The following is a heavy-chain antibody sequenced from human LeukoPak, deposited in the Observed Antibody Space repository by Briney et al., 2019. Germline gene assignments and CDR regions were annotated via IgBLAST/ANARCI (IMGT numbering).Heavy chain of an antibody. CDR2: INHSGST. CDR3: ARGLGIYYGSGSYNY. V-gene: IGHV4-34*01. J-gene: IGHJ4*02. Sequence: SETLSLTCAVYGGSFSGYYWSWIRQPPGKGLEWIGEINHSGSTNYNPSLKSRVTISVDTSKNQFPLKLSSVTAADTAVYYCARGLGIYYGSGSYNYWGQRTLVTVSS. D-gene: IGHD3-10*01. CDR1: GGSFSGYY.